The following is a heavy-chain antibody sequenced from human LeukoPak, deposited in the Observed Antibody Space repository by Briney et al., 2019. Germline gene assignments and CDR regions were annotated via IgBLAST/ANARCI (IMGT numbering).Heavy chain of an antibody. D-gene: IGHD3-3*01. CDR3: ARGTPYYDFWSGYRDYYSYMDA. V-gene: IGHV4-4*07. J-gene: IGHJ6*03. CDR1: GGSISSYY. CDR2: IYTSGST. Sequence: PSETLSLTCTVSGGSISSYYWSWIRQPAGKGLEWIGRIYTSGSTNYNPSLKSRVTMSVDTSKNQFSLKLSSVTAADTAVYYCARGTPYYDFWSGYRDYYSYMDAWGKGTTVTVSS.